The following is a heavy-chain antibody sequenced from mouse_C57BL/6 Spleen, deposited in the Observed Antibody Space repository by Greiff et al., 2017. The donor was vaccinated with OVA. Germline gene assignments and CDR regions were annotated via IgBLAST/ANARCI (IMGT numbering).Heavy chain of an antibody. CDR1: GYTFTSYW. CDR3: ARLILQSYFDD. CDR2: INPSNGGT. Sequence: QVQLQQPGTELVKPGASVKLSCKASGYTFTSYWMHWVKQRPGQGLEWIGKINPSNGGTNYNEKFKSKATLTVDKSSSTAYMQLSSLTSEDSAVYYGARLILQSYFDDWGQGTTLTVSS. J-gene: IGHJ2*01. D-gene: IGHD2-1*01. V-gene: IGHV1-53*01.